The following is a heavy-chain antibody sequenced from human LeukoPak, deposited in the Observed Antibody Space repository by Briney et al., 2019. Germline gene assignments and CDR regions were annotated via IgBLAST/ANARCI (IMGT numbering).Heavy chain of an antibody. CDR1: GFTFSNAW. Sequence: KSGGSLRLSCAASGFTFSNAWMSWVRQSPGKGLEWVGRIKSKTDGGTTDYAAPVKGRFTISRDDSKNTLYLQMNSLKTEDTAVYYCTTDRGFSGYDRFDYWGQGTLVTVSS. CDR2: IKSKTDGGTT. CDR3: TTDRGFSGYDRFDY. J-gene: IGHJ4*02. V-gene: IGHV3-15*01. D-gene: IGHD5-12*01.